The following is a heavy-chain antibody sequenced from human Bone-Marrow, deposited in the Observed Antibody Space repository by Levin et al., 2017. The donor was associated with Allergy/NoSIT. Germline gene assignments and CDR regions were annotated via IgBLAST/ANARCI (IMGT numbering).Heavy chain of an antibody. CDR1: GYTFTSYG. J-gene: IGHJ3*02. CDR3: ARAYYGDYGFNAFDI. V-gene: IGHV1-18*01. Sequence: EASVKVSCKASGYTFTSYGISWVRQAPGQGLEWMGWISAYNGNTNYAQKLQGRVTMTTDTSTSTAYMELRSLRSDDTAVYYCARAYYGDYGFNAFDIWGQGTMVTVSS. D-gene: IGHD4-17*01. CDR2: ISAYNGNT.